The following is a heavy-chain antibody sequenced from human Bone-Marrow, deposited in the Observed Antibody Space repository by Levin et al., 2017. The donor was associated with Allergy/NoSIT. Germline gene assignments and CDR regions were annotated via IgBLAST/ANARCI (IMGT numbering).Heavy chain of an antibody. V-gene: IGHV3-30*03. D-gene: IGHD2-2*01. CDR3: ARRDCSRTTCSGRGWDFDL. J-gene: IGHJ2*01. CDR1: GFAFSSYD. CDR2: ISYDGSIK. Sequence: QSGGSLRLSCAASGFAFSSYDMHWVRQAPGKGLDWVAVISYDGSIKYYVDSVKGRFTISRDNSKNTAYLQINSLRVEDTAVYSCARRDCSRTTCSGRGWDFDLWGRGTLITVSS.